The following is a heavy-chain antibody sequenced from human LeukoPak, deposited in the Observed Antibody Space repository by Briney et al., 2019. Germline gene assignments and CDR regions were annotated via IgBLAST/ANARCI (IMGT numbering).Heavy chain of an antibody. CDR1: GFTFSSYG. Sequence: GGSLRLSCAASGFTFSSYGMHWVRQAPGKGLEWVAVIWYDGSNKYYADSVKGRFTISRDNSKNTLYLQMNSLRAEDTAVYYCARVGRGESLDYWGQGTLVTVSS. CDR2: IWYDGSNK. D-gene: IGHD3-10*01. CDR3: ARVGRGESLDY. V-gene: IGHV3-33*01. J-gene: IGHJ4*02.